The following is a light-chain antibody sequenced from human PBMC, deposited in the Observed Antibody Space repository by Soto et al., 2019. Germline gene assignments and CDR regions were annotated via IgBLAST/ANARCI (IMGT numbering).Light chain of an antibody. CDR3: QQRSVNPIS. J-gene: IGKJ5*01. Sequence: DIQMTQSPSSLSASLGNRFTSTCRARHSISTYLNWYQKKPGTAPNLLIYDASRLQSGVPSRFCGSGGGTDFILSISRVQPVEFAANASQQRSVNPISFGQETELDI. V-gene: IGKV1-39*01. CDR1: HSISTY. CDR2: DAS.